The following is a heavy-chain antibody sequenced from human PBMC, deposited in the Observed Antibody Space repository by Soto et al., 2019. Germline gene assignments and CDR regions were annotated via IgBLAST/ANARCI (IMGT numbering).Heavy chain of an antibody. D-gene: IGHD3-22*01. CDR3: ARDSYASSSGYYSPYYFDY. CDR2: IIPIFGTA. Sequence: SVKVSCKASGGTFSSYAISWVRQAPGQGLEWMGGIIPIFGTANYAQKFQGRVTITADESTSTAYMELSSLRSEDTAVYYCARDSYASSSGYYSPYYFDYWGQGTLVTVS. CDR1: GGTFSSYA. V-gene: IGHV1-69*13. J-gene: IGHJ4*02.